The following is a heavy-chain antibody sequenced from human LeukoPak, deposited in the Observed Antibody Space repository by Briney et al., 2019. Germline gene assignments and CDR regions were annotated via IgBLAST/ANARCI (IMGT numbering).Heavy chain of an antibody. CDR3: AGGSIAEEDAFDI. V-gene: IGHV3-30*02. CDR2: IRYNGGNK. Sequence: GGSLRLSCAASGFTFDDYAMHWVRQAPGKGLEWVAFIRYNGGNKYYADSVKGRFTISRDNSKNTLYLQMNSLRAEDTAVYYCAGGSIAEEDAFDIWGQGTMVTVSS. CDR1: GFTFDDYA. J-gene: IGHJ3*02. D-gene: IGHD6-13*01.